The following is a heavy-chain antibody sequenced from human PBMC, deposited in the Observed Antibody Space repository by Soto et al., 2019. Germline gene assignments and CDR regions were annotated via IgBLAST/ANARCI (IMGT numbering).Heavy chain of an antibody. V-gene: IGHV3-48*02. CDR3: VRDSGWAFDI. J-gene: IGHJ3*02. CDR1: GFSFSSYS. CDR2: ISSSKTYI. D-gene: IGHD6-19*01. Sequence: EVQLVESGGGLVQPGQSLRVSCAASGFSFSSYSMNWVRQAPGKGLEWISYISSSKTYIWYADSVKGRFTISRDNAKNALSLQMNSLRDEDTAGYYCVRDSGWAFDIWGLGTMVTVSS.